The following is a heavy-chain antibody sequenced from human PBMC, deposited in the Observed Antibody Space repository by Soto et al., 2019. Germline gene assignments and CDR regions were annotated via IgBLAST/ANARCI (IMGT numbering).Heavy chain of an antibody. J-gene: IGHJ4*02. CDR1: GGSISSYH. V-gene: IGHV4-4*07. CDR3: ARQSGDNWDYEAY. Sequence: SETLSLTCTVSGGSISSYHWSWIRQSAGKGLEWIGRIYTSGNTHYNPSLKSRVTVSIDTSKNQFFLTVNSVTAADSAVYYCARQSGDNWDYEAYWGQGTPVTVYS. CDR2: IYTSGNT. D-gene: IGHD1-7*01.